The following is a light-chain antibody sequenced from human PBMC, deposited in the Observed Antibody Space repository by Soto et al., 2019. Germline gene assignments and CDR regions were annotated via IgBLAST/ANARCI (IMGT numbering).Light chain of an antibody. CDR1: QSVSSY. CDR2: DAS. CDR3: LQHDSYPWT. V-gene: IGKV3-11*01. J-gene: IGKJ1*01. Sequence: EIVLTQSPATLSLSPGERATLSCRASQSVSSYLAWYQQKPGQAPRLLIYDASNRATGIPARFSGSGSGTDFTLTISSLEPEDFVVYYCLQHDSYPWTFGQGTKVEVK.